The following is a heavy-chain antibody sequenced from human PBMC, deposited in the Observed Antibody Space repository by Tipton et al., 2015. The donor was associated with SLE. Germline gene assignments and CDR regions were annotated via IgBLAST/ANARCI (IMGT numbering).Heavy chain of an antibody. CDR2: VYTAGSP. J-gene: IGHJ3*02. CDR3: ARTLDTLDI. Sequence: TLSLTCTVSGVSISSGSYYWNWIRRPAGKGLEWIGRVYTAGSPYYNPSLESRVAISMDTSKNQFSLKLTSVTAADTAMYYCARTLDTLDIWGQGTMVTVSS. V-gene: IGHV4-61*02. CDR1: GVSISSGSYY.